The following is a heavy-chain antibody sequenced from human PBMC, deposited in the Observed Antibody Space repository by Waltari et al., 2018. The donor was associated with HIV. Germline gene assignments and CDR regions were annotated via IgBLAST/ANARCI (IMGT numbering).Heavy chain of an antibody. CDR1: GGTFSSYA. D-gene: IGHD5-18*01. V-gene: IGHV1-69*04. J-gene: IGHJ6*02. CDR3: ARPAMADYYYYGMDV. CDR2: IIPILGIA. Sequence: QVQLVQSGAEVKKPGSSVKVSCKASGGTFSSYAISWVRQAPGQGLEWMGRIIPILGIANYAQKFQGRVTITADKSTSTAYMELSSLRSEDTAVYYCARPAMADYYYYGMDVWGQGTTVTVSS.